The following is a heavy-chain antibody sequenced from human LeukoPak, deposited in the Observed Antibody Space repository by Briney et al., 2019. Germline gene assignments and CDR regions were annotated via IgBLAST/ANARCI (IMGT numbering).Heavy chain of an antibody. CDR2: VYYRGST. CDR3: ARVAYYYDTATYYNPAHLDF. CDR1: GGSMSNYY. D-gene: IGHD3-10*01. V-gene: IGHV4-59*01. J-gene: IGHJ4*02. Sequence: SETLFLTCTVSGGSMSNYYWTWIRQPPGKGLEWLGYVYYRGSTNYNPSLKSRVTISVDTSENQFSLKLSSVTAADTAVYYCARVAYYYDTATYYNPAHLDFWGQGALVTVSS.